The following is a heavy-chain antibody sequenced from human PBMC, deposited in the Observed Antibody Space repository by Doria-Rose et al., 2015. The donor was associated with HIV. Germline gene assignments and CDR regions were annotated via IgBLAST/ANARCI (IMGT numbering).Heavy chain of an antibody. D-gene: IGHD6-13*01. CDR3: ARIKSSRWYHKYYFDF. CDR1: GVSLSSPGMG. J-gene: IGHJ4*02. Sequence: QVTLKESGPVLVKPTETLTLTCTVSGVSLSSPGMGVSWIRQPPGKALEWLANIFSDDEESYKTSLKSRLTISRGTSKSQVVLTMTDMDPVDTATYYCARIKSSRWYHKYYFDFWGQGTLVIVSA. V-gene: IGHV2-26*01. CDR2: IFSDDEE.